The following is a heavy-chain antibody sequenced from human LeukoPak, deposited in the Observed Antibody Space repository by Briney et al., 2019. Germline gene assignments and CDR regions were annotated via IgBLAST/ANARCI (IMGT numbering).Heavy chain of an antibody. CDR1: GYTFTSYG. CDR3: ARVLNIDYGDYEALDY. D-gene: IGHD4-17*01. CDR2: ISAYNGNT. J-gene: IGHJ4*02. V-gene: IGHV1-18*01. Sequence: GASVKVSCKASGYTFTSYGISWVRQAPGQGLEWMGWISAYNGNTNYAQKLQGRVTMTTDTSTSTAYMELRSLRSDDTAVYYCARVLNIDYGDYEALDYWGQGTLVTVSS.